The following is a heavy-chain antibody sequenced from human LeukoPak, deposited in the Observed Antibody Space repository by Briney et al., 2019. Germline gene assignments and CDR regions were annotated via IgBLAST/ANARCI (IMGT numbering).Heavy chain of an antibody. CDR1: GGSINSYY. CDR3: ARRAGGSPFDI. J-gene: IGHJ3*02. V-gene: IGHV4-59*01. D-gene: IGHD3-10*01. Sequence: PSETLSLTCIVSGGSINSYYWSWFGQPPGKGLEWIGYIHYSGSTNYNPSLSGPVTISLDTSKNQFSLRLSSVTAADTAIYYCARRAGGSPFDIWGQGTMVTVSS. CDR2: IHYSGST.